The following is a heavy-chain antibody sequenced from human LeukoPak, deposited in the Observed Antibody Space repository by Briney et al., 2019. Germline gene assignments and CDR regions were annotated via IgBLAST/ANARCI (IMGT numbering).Heavy chain of an antibody. V-gene: IGHV3-23*01. CDR3: ARVQQPYYYDSSGYGGEFFDY. J-gene: IGHJ4*02. D-gene: IGHD3-22*01. Sequence: GGSLRLSCAASGFIFSSYGMSWVRQAPGKGLEWVSAISGSGGSTYYADSVKGRFTISRDNSKNTLYLQMNSLRAEDTAVYYCARVQQPYYYDSSGYGGEFFDYWGQGTLVTVSS. CDR1: GFIFSSYG. CDR2: ISGSGGST.